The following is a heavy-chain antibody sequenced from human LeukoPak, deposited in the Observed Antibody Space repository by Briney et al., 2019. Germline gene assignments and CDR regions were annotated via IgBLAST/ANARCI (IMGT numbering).Heavy chain of an antibody. CDR2: MNPNSGNT. V-gene: IGHV1-8*03. D-gene: IGHD1-26*01. CDR1: GYSFNGYD. J-gene: IGHJ5*02. Sequence: ASVKVSCKASGYSFNGYDINWVRQAPGQGLEWMGRMNPNSGNTGYAQKFQGRVTITRDTSITTAYMELSSLRSDDTAVYYCARGHTTNNWFDPWGQGTLVTVSS. CDR3: ARGHTTNNWFDP.